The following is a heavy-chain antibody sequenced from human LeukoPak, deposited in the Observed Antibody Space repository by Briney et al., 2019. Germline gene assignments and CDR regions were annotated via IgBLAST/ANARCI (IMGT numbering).Heavy chain of an antibody. Sequence: SETLSLTCTVSGGSISSYYWSWIRQHPGKGLEWIGYIYYSGSTYYNPSLKSRVTISVDTSKNQFSLKLSSVTAADTAVYYCARDSIVGATGMNYWGQGTLVTVSS. D-gene: IGHD1-26*01. CDR3: ARDSIVGATGMNY. J-gene: IGHJ4*02. V-gene: IGHV4-59*06. CDR1: GGSISSYY. CDR2: IYYSGST.